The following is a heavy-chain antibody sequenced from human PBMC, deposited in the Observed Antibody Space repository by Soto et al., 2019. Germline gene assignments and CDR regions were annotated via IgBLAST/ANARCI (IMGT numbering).Heavy chain of an antibody. CDR2: IYYSGST. J-gene: IGHJ1*01. D-gene: IGHD1-26*01. CDR3: ASTFSGSSPQIIFQH. Sequence: SETLSLTCTVSGGSISSYYWSWIRQPPGKGLEWIGYIYYSGSTNYNSSLKSRVTISVDTSKNQFSLKLSSVTAADTAVYYCASTFSGSSPQIIFQHWGQGTLVTVSS. CDR1: GGSISSYY. V-gene: IGHV4-59*08.